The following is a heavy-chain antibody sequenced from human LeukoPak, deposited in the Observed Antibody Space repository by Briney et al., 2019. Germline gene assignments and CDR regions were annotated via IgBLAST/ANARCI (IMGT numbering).Heavy chain of an antibody. CDR3: ARMRDGYMGPYYFDY. CDR1: GFTFSSYW. D-gene: IGHD5-24*01. Sequence: PGGSLRLSCAASGFTFSSYWMSWVRQAPGKGLEWVSNIKEDGSDKKYVDSVKGRFTTSRDNAKNSLYLQMNSLSAEDTAVYYCARMRDGYMGPYYFDYWGQGTLVTVSS. V-gene: IGHV3-7*04. J-gene: IGHJ4*02. CDR2: IKEDGSDK.